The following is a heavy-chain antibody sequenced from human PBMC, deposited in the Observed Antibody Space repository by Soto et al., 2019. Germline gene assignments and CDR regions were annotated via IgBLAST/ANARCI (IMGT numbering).Heavy chain of an antibody. D-gene: IGHD2-2*01. CDR2: ISSSSSYI. V-gene: IGHV3-21*04. Sequence: GGSLRLSCAASGFTFSSYSMNWVRQAPGKGLEWVSSISSSSSYIYYADSVKGRFTISRDNAKNTLYLQMNSLRAEDTAVYYCAKDIARYVVVPAATAFDIWGQGTMVTVSS. CDR3: AKDIARYVVVPAATAFDI. CDR1: GFTFSSYS. J-gene: IGHJ3*02.